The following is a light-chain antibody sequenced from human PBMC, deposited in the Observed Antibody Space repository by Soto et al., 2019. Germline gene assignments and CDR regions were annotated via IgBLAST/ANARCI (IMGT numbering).Light chain of an antibody. CDR2: EVR. CDR3: SSYTTTSTQV. J-gene: IGLJ1*01. Sequence: QSALTQPASVSGSPGQSITISCTGTSSDIGHYNYVSWYQQHPGKVPKLIISEVRNRPSGVSDRFSGSKSGNSASLTISGLQTEDEAAYYCSSYTTTSTQVFGSGTKLTVL. V-gene: IGLV2-14*01. CDR1: SSDIGHYNY.